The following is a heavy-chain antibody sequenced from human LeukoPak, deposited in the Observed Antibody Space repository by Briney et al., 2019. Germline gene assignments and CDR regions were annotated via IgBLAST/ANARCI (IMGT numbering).Heavy chain of an antibody. Sequence: GGSLRLSCTVSGFTFGDYAINWVRQAPGKGLEWVGFIRSKAYGGTTEYAASVKGRFTISRDDSKSIAYLQMNSLKTEDTAVYYCTLYYYDSSGYYPFDYWGQGTLVTVSS. D-gene: IGHD3-22*01. CDR1: GFTFGDYA. CDR3: TLYYYDSSGYYPFDY. CDR2: IRSKAYGGTT. V-gene: IGHV3-49*04. J-gene: IGHJ4*02.